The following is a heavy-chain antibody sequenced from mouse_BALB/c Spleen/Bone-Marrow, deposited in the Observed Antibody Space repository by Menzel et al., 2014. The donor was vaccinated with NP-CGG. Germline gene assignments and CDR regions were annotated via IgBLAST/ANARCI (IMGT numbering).Heavy chain of an antibody. J-gene: IGHJ1*01. D-gene: IGHD4-1*01. V-gene: IGHV1-54*01. Sequence: LLAAGAVLVRSVSSVKVSCKASGYAFTNYLIEWVKQRPGQGLEWIGVINPGSGGTNYNEKFKGKATLTADKSSSTAYMQLSSLTSDDSAVYFCVRKLGRWYFDVWGAGTTVTVSS. CDR2: INPGSGGT. CDR1: GYAFTNYL. CDR3: VRKLGRWYFDV.